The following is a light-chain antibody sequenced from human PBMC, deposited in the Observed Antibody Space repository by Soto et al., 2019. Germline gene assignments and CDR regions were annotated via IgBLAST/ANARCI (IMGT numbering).Light chain of an antibody. CDR2: RDG. CDR1: SSNIGSHY. V-gene: IGLV1-47*01. CDR3: ALWDASLTGWV. J-gene: IGLJ3*02. Sequence: QSALTQPPSASGTPGQSLTISCSGSSSNIGSHYVYWYQHLPGTAPKLLIFRDGQRPSGVPDRVFGSKSGTSASRAISGLRSEDEANYYCALWDASLTGWVFGGVTKLTVL.